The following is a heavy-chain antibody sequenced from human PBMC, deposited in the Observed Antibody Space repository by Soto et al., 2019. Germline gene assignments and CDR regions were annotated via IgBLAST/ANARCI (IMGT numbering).Heavy chain of an antibody. CDR2: IYYSGST. V-gene: IGHV4-39*01. CDR1: GFTFSSYS. CDR3: ARHPSSSWAYYYYMDV. Sequence: GSLRLSCAASGFTFSSYSMNWIRQPPGKGLEWIGSIYYSGSTYYNPSLKSRVTISVDTSKNQFSLKLSSVTAADTAVYYCARHPSSSWAYYYYMDVWGKGTTVTVSS. J-gene: IGHJ6*03. D-gene: IGHD6-6*01.